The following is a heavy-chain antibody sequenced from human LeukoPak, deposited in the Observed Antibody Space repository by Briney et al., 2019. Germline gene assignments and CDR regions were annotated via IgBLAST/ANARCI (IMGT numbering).Heavy chain of an antibody. CDR1: GYTFTGYY. Sequence: ASVKVSCKASGYTFTGYYMHWVRQAPGQGLEWMGWINPNSGGTNYAQKFQGRVTMTRDTSISTAYMELSRLRSDDTAVYYCARVRGGFYSSGWEVSFDYWGQGTLVTVSS. V-gene: IGHV1-2*02. CDR3: ARVRGGFYSSGWEVSFDY. CDR2: INPNSGGT. D-gene: IGHD6-19*01. J-gene: IGHJ4*02.